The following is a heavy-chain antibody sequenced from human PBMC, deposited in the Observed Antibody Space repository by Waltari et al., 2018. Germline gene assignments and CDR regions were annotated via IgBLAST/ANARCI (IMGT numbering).Heavy chain of an antibody. Sequence: VQLVESGGGLVQPGGSLTLSCAASGFTFRIYSITWVRQAPGKGLEWVSYISSSSSTIYYADSVKGRFTISRDNAKNSLYLQMNSLRAEDTAVYYCAREAYSSSWYPNWGQGTLVTVSS. CDR1: GFTFRIYS. D-gene: IGHD6-13*01. J-gene: IGHJ4*02. V-gene: IGHV3-48*04. CDR3: AREAYSSSWYPN. CDR2: ISSSSSTI.